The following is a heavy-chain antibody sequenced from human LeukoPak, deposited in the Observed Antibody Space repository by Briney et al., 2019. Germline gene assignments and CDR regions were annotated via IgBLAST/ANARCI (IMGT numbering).Heavy chain of an antibody. CDR2: ISTSSSTI. D-gene: IGHD4/OR15-4a*01. V-gene: IGHV3-48*02. CDR1: GFTFSSYR. CDR3: ARDSGPGDYGDYFDF. J-gene: IGHJ4*02. Sequence: GGSLRLSCAASGFTFSSYRMNWVRQAPGEGLEWVSYISTSSSTIYYADSVKGRFTISRDNAKNSLYLQMNSLRDEDTAVYYCARDSGPGDYGDYFDFWGQGTLVTVSS.